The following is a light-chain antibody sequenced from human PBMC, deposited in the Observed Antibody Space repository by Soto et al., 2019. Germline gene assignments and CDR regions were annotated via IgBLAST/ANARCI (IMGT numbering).Light chain of an antibody. CDR1: QSVSSSY. J-gene: IGKJ1*01. CDR2: GAS. CDR3: QQDGSSGT. V-gene: IGKV3-20*01. Sequence: VLTKSPGTVSLSPGERATLSCRASQSVSSSYLAWYQQKPGQAPRLLIYGASNRATGIPDRFSGSGSGTDFTLTISRLEPEDFAVYYCQQDGSSGTFCQRTNVDIK.